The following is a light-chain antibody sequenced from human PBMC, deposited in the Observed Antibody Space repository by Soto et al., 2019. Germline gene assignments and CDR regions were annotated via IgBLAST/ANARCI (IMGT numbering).Light chain of an antibody. CDR3: QRYNNWPLT. J-gene: IGKJ4*02. Sequence: EVVMSPTLAPLSVHPGEGATPSFRASQGIGATFAWHQHKAGQPPRLLIYNTSTRATGVPARFRGSRSGTEFTLTINIRQSEDFAVDYCQRYNNWPLTFGGGTKVDI. V-gene: IGKV3-15*01. CDR1: QGIGAT. CDR2: NTS.